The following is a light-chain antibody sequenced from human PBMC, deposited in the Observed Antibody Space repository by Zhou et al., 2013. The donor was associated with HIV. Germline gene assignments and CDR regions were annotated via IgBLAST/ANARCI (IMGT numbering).Light chain of an antibody. CDR3: QQYSSYSYT. V-gene: IGKV1-5*03. CDR1: QSISSW. J-gene: IGKJ2*01. Sequence: DIQMTQSPSTLSASVGDRVTITCRASQSISSWLAWYQQKPGKAPKLLIYKASTLESGVPSRFTGSGSGTEFALTISSLQPDDFATYYCQQYSSYSYTFGQGPSWRSN. CDR2: KAS.